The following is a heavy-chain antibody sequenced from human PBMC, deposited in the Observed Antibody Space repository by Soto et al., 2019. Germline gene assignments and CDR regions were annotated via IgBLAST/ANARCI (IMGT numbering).Heavy chain of an antibody. D-gene: IGHD1-26*01. CDR3: ASGNAWEALLAY. Sequence: QVQLQESGPGLVKPSQTLSLTCTVSGASINSGGYYWSWIRHLPGKGLEWIGYIYFSGSTYYNPSLGSRVTISLETSQNQFSLKLSSVTAADTAVYYCASGNAWEALLAYWGPGTLVTVSS. CDR1: GASINSGGYY. V-gene: IGHV4-31*03. J-gene: IGHJ4*02. CDR2: IYFSGST.